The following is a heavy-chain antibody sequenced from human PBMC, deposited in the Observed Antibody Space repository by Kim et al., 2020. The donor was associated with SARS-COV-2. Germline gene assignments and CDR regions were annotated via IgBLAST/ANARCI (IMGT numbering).Heavy chain of an antibody. Sequence: GGSLRLSCAASGFRFTNSWMHWVRQVPGKGLLWVSHIDGDGRTTTYADSVKGRFTISRDNAKNTLYLQMNSLRAEDTAVYYCVRISGASEPDYWGRGTLVTVSS. V-gene: IGHV3-74*01. J-gene: IGHJ4*02. CDR1: GFRFTNSW. CDR2: IDGDGRTT. CDR3: VRISGASEPDY. D-gene: IGHD2-15*01.